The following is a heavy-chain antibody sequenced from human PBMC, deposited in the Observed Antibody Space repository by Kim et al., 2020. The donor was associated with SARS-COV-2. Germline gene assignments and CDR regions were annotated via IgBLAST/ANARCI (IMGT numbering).Heavy chain of an antibody. Sequence: GGSLRLSCAASVVTFDNSAMNWVRQAPGKGLEWVAVISYDGRNKAYADSVEGRFTISRDNSKSTLSLQMNSLRVEDTAVYYCARGNYFESVSFSDYYNGMEVWGQGTTVTVSS. CDR1: VVTFDNSA. V-gene: IGHV3-30-3*01. D-gene: IGHD3-10*01. CDR2: ISYDGRNK. CDR3: ARGNYFESVSFSDYYNGMEV. J-gene: IGHJ6*02.